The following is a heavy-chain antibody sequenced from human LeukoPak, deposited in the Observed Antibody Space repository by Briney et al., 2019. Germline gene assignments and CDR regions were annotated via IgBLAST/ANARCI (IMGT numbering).Heavy chain of an antibody. J-gene: IGHJ6*02. V-gene: IGHV3-30*18. CDR2: ISYDGSEK. Sequence: GGSLRLSCTASGFTFSSYGMHWVRQTPGKGLDWVAVISYDGSEKHHADSVRGRFTISRDNSKNTLYLEMNDLRPEDTAFYYCAKELYALYYYAMDVWGQGATDTVSS. CDR3: AKELYALYYYAMDV. D-gene: IGHD2-2*02. CDR1: GFTFSSYG.